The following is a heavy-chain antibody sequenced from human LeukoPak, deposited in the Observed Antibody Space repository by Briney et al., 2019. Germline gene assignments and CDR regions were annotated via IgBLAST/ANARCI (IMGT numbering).Heavy chain of an antibody. D-gene: IGHD2-2*01. Sequence: GGSLRLSCAVSGFTVSSNYMSWVRQAPGKGLEWVSGIYGGDSTYYADSVKGRFTISRDNAKNSLYLQMNSLRAEDTAVYYCAREEEDIVVVPDLHYYYGMDVWGQGTTVTVSS. J-gene: IGHJ6*02. CDR1: GFTVSSNY. CDR2: IYGGDST. CDR3: AREEEDIVVVPDLHYYYGMDV. V-gene: IGHV3-66*01.